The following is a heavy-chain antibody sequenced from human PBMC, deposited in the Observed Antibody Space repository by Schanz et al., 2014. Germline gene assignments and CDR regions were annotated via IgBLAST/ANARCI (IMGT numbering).Heavy chain of an antibody. D-gene: IGHD3-22*01. V-gene: IGHV3-66*01. CDR3: ARDNSSGYYPAVTYYIDV. Sequence: EVQLVESGGDLVQPGGSQRLSCAASGFIVSSTYMTWVRQAPGKGLEWVSGISDNGISTYYADSVKGRFTVSRDNNWKTLSLQMNSLRRDDTAIYPCARDNSSGYYPAVTYYIDVWGKGTTVTVSS. CDR1: GFIVSSTY. J-gene: IGHJ6*03. CDR2: SDNGIST.